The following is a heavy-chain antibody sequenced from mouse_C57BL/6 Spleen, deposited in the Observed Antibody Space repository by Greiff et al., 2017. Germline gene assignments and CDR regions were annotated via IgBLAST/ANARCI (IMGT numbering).Heavy chain of an antibody. V-gene: IGHV3-6*01. Sequence: EVKLMESGPGLVKPSQSLSLTCSVTGYSITSGYYWNWIRQFPGNKLEWMGYISYDGSNNYNPSLKNRISITRDTSKNQFFLKLNSVTTEDTATYYYARRNPSYYAMDYWGQGTSVTVSS. CDR3: ARRNPSYYAMDY. CDR2: ISYDGSN. J-gene: IGHJ4*01. CDR1: GYSITSGYY.